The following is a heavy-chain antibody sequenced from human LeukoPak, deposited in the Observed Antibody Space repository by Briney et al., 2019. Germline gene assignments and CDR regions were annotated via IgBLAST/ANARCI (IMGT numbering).Heavy chain of an antibody. Sequence: GGSLRLSCAASGFTFSSYWMSWVREAPGKGLEWVANIKQDGSEKYYVDSVKGRFTISRDNAKNSLYLQRNSLRAEDTAVYYCARDRDFWSGYSSPSDYWGQGTLVTVSS. CDR1: GFTFSSYW. J-gene: IGHJ4*02. CDR2: IKQDGSEK. CDR3: ARDRDFWSGYSSPSDY. D-gene: IGHD3-3*01. V-gene: IGHV3-7*01.